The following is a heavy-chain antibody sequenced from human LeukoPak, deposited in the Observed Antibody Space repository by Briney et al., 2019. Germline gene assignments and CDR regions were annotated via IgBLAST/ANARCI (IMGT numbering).Heavy chain of an antibody. J-gene: IGHJ4*02. Sequence: ASVKVSCKASGYNFTGHYMHWVRQAPGQGLEWMGWINPNRGDTHFAQNFQGRVTLTRDTSISTAYMEVNSLRSDDTAVYYCARDCGDSSSWPNIWGQGTLVTVSS. V-gene: IGHV1-2*02. CDR3: ARDCGDSSSWPNI. CDR1: GYNFTGHY. CDR2: INPNRGDT. D-gene: IGHD6-13*01.